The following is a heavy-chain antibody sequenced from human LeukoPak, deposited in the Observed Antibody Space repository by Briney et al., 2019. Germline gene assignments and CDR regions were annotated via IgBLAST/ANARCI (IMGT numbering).Heavy chain of an antibody. CDR1: GGSFSGYY. Sequence: SETLSLTCAVYGGSFSGYYWSWIRQPPGKGLEWIGEINHSGSTNYNPSLKSRITISVDTSKNQFSLKLSSVTAADTAVYYCARGDPAPAELYCSGGSCSDWFDPWGQGTLVTVSS. CDR3: ARGDPAPAELYCSGGSCSDWFDP. CDR2: INHSGST. V-gene: IGHV4-34*01. J-gene: IGHJ5*02. D-gene: IGHD2-15*01.